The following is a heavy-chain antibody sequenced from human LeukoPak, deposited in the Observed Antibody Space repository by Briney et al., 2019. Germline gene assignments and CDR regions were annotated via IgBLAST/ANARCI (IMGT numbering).Heavy chain of an antibody. V-gene: IGHV4-59*08. J-gene: IGHJ4*02. CDR1: GGSISSHF. Sequence: PSETLSLTCTVSGGSISSHFWSWIRQLPGKGLEWIGYIYHSGGTNYNPSLKSRVTISVDTSKTQFSLKLSSVTAADTAVYYCARRDSSSWYHFDYWGQGTLVTVSS. CDR2: IYHSGGT. D-gene: IGHD6-13*01. CDR3: ARRDSSSWYHFDY.